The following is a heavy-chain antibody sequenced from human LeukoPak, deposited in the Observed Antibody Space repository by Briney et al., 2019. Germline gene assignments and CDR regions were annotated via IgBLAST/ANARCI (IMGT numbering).Heavy chain of an antibody. CDR3: ARLRASYPDWPFDY. V-gene: IGHV5-51*01. CDR2: IYPGDSDT. J-gene: IGHJ4*02. Sequence: GESLKICCKGSGYSFTSYWIGWVRQMPGKGLEWKGIIYPGDSDTRYSASFQGQVTISADKSISTAYLQWSSLKASDTAMYYCARLRASYPDWPFDYWGQGTLVTVSS. CDR1: GYSFTSYW. D-gene: IGHD5-18*01.